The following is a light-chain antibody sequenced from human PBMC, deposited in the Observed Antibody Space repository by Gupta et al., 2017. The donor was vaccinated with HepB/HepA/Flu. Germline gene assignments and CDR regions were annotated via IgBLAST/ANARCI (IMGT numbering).Light chain of an antibody. CDR1: SSDVGGYNY. CDR3: SSYTSSSTTHVV. CDR2: DVI. V-gene: IGLV2-14*01. J-gene: IGLJ2*01. Sequence: QSALTQPASVSGSPGQSITISCTGPSSDVGGYNYVSWYQQHPGKAPKLMIYDVINRRSGGANRCSGSKSGNTAALTISGLQAEEEADYYCSSYTSSSTTHVVFGGGTKLTVL.